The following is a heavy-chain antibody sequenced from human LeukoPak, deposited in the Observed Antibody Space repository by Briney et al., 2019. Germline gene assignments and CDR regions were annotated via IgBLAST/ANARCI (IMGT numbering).Heavy chain of an antibody. J-gene: IGHJ2*01. V-gene: IGHV4-59*01. Sequence: SETLSLTCTVSGGSISSYYWSWIRHLPGKGLEWIGYIYYSGGTNYNPSLKSRVTISVDTSKNQFSLKLSSVTAADTAVYYCARGDPSEYSSSWYGVLMYFDLWGRGTLVTVSS. CDR1: GGSISSYY. D-gene: IGHD6-13*01. CDR2: IYYSGGT. CDR3: ARGDPSEYSSSWYGVLMYFDL.